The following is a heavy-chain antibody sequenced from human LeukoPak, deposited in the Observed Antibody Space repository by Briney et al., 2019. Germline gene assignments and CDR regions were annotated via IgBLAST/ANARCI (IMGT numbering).Heavy chain of an antibody. D-gene: IGHD6-19*01. CDR3: AKPISSGWYSLDY. CDR1: GLTFSSYA. J-gene: IGHJ4*02. CDR2: ISGSGGST. V-gene: IGHV3-23*01. Sequence: PGGSLRLSCAASGLTFSSYAMSWVRQAPGKGLEWVSAISGSGGSTYSADSVKGRFTISRDNSKNTLYLQINSLRAEDTAVYYCAKPISSGWYSLDYWGQGTLVTVSS.